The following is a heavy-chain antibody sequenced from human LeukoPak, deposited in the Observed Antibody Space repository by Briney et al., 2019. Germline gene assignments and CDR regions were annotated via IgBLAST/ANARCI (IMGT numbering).Heavy chain of an antibody. CDR2: IHHSGST. Sequence: SETLSLTCAVSGYSISSGYYWCWIRHPPRKGLEWIGSIHHSGSTHYNPSLKRLIIISVDTSKNQFSLMMSSMTADAAAVYFCARRGGEAPTTEAWGQGSLVTASS. D-gene: IGHD1-26*01. CDR3: ARRGGEAPTTEA. J-gene: IGHJ5*02. CDR1: GYSISSGYY. V-gene: IGHV4-38-2*01.